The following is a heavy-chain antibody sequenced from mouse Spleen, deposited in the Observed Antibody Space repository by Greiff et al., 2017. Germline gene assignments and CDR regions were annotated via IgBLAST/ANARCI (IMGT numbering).Heavy chain of an antibody. V-gene: IGHV1-66*01. J-gene: IGHJ2*01. CDR2: IYPGSGNT. D-gene: IGHD2-3*01. CDR3: ARGWFLYFDY. CDR1: GYSFTSYY. Sequence: QVQLQQSGPELVKPGASVKISCKASGYSFTSYYIHWVKQRPGQGLEWIGWIYPGSGNTKYNEKFKGKATLTADTSSSTAYMQLSSLTSEDSAVYYCARGWFLYFDYWGQGTTLTVSS.